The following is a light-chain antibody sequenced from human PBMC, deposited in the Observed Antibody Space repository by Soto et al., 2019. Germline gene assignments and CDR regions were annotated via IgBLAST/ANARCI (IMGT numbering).Light chain of an antibody. CDR1: SSDVGSYNL. CDR2: EVN. CDR3: CSYAGSTTS. V-gene: IGLV2-23*02. J-gene: IGLJ3*02. Sequence: QSALTQPASVSGSPGQSITLSCTGTSSDVGSYNLVSWFQQHPDKAPKLMIFEVNKRPSGISNRFSGSKSGNTASLTISGLQAEDEADYYCCSYAGSTTSFGGGTKLTVL.